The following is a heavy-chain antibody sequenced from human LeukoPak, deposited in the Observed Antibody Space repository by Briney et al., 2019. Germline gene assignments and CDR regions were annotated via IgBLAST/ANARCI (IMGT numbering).Heavy chain of an antibody. CDR3: ARKKCSSTSCYKELGAFDI. CDR2: IYSSGST. D-gene: IGHD2-2*02. CDR1: GGSISSYY. Sequence: TSETLSLTCTVSGGSISSYYWSWLRQPAGKGLEWIGRIYSSGSTNYNPSLKSRVTMSVDTSKNQFSLKLSSVTAADTAVYYCARKKCSSTSCYKELGAFDIWGQGTMVTVSS. V-gene: IGHV4-4*07. J-gene: IGHJ3*02.